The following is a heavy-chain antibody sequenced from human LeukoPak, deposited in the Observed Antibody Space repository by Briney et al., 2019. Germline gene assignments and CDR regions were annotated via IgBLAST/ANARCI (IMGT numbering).Heavy chain of an antibody. V-gene: IGHV3-74*01. CDR3: ARDYGDYGAPDAFDI. Sequence: GGSLRLSCAASGFTFSSYWMHWVRQAPGKGLVWVSRINSDGSSTSYADSVKGRFTISRDNAKNTLYLQMNSLRAEDTAVYYCARDYGDYGAPDAFDIWGQGTMVTVSS. CDR1: GFTFSSYW. J-gene: IGHJ3*02. D-gene: IGHD4-17*01. CDR2: INSDGSST.